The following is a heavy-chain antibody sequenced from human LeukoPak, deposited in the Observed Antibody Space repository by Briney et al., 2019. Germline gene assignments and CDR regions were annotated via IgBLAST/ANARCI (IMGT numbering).Heavy chain of an antibody. J-gene: IGHJ4*02. CDR1: GFTFSRYW. Sequence: GGSLRLSCVASGFTFSRYWMHWVRQAPGKGLVWVSRINSDGRSTNYADSVKGRFSTSRDNAENTLYLQMNSLRVEDTAVYYCVRGADTGYSRDSWGQGTLVTVSS. V-gene: IGHV3-74*01. CDR3: VRGADTGYSRDS. CDR2: INSDGRST. D-gene: IGHD3-9*01.